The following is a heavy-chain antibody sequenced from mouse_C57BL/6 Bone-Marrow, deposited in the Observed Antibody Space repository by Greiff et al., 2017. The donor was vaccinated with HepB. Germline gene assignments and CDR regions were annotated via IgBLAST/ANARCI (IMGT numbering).Heavy chain of an antibody. D-gene: IGHD2-2*01. J-gene: IGHJ2*01. Sequence: DVKLQESGPVLVKPGASVKMSCKASGYTFTDYYMNWVKQSHGKSLEWIGVINPYNGGTSYNQKFKGKATLTVDKSSSTAYMELNSLTSEDSAVYYCARRGYDYFDYWGQGTTLTVSS. V-gene: IGHV1-19*01. CDR2: INPYNGGT. CDR3: ARRGYDYFDY. CDR1: GYTFTDYY.